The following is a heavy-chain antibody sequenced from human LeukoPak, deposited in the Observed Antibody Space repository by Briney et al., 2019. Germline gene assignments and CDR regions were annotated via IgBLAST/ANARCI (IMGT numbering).Heavy chain of an antibody. CDR1: GFTFSAFA. J-gene: IGHJ5*02. CDR2: ISDSGGHT. V-gene: IGHV3-23*01. Sequence: GGSLRLSCAASGFTFSAFAMSWVRQAPGKGLEWVSGISDSGGHTYYADSVQGRFTISRNNYKNTLCLQMNSLRAEDTAVYYCANFERTVAGPYNWFDPWGQGTLVTVSS. D-gene: IGHD6-19*01. CDR3: ANFERTVAGPYNWFDP.